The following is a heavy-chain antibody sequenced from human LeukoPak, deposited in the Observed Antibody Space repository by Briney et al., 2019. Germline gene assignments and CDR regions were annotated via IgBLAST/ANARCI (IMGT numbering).Heavy chain of an antibody. Sequence: GGSLRLSCAASGFTFSSYSMNWVRQAPGKGLEWVAFIRYDESNKYYADSVKGRFTISRDNPKKTLYLQMNSVRAEDTAVYYCAKVVLAAPYYMDVWGKGTTVTVSS. CDR3: AKVVLAAPYYMDV. D-gene: IGHD2-15*01. CDR2: IRYDESNK. J-gene: IGHJ6*03. CDR1: GFTFSSYS. V-gene: IGHV3-30*02.